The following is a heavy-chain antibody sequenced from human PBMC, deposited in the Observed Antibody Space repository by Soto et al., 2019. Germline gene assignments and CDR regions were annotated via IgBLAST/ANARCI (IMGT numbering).Heavy chain of an antibody. V-gene: IGHV4-39*01. CDR3: ARHGRGNDVVKYYYYGMDV. J-gene: IGHJ6*02. D-gene: IGHD2-15*01. CDR2: MYYSGTT. Sequence: QLQLQESGPGLVTPSETLSLTCAVSGGSISSSIYFWGWIRQPPGEGLEWIGSMYYSGTTSYNPSLKTRVSISIDTAKNQFSLRLSSVTAADTAVYYCARHGRGNDVVKYYYYGMDVWGQGTTVTFSS. CDR1: GGSISSSIYF.